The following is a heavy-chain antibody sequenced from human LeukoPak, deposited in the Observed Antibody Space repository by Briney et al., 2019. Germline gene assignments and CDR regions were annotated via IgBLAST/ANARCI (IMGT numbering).Heavy chain of an antibody. CDR2: ICTSGST. D-gene: IGHD3-22*01. J-gene: IGHJ6*03. V-gene: IGHV4-4*07. Sequence: PSETLSLTCTVSGGSISTYCWSWIRQPAGKGLEWIGHICTSGSTNYNPSLKSRVTMSLDTSNNAFSLKLNSVTAADTAVYYCARPYDSPGYYSPDYYYMDVWGKGTTVTISS. CDR1: GGSISTYC. CDR3: ARPYDSPGYYSPDYYYMDV.